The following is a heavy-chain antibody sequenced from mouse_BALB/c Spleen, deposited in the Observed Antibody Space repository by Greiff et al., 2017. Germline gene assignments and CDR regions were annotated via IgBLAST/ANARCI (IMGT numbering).Heavy chain of an antibody. J-gene: IGHJ4*01. CDR3: ARYCGNYPYAMDY. V-gene: IGHV14-3*02. CDR1: GFNIKDTY. CDR2: IDPANGNT. D-gene: IGHD2-1*01. Sequence: DVQLQESGAELVKPGASVKLSCTASGFNIKDTYMHWVKQRPEQGLEWIGRIDPANGNTKYDPKFQGKATIPADKSSDTAYLQLSRLTSEDTAVYYCARYCGNYPYAMDYWGQGTSVTVSS.